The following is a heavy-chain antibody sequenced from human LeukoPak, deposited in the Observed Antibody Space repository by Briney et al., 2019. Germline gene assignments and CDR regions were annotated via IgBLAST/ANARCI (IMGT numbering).Heavy chain of an antibody. J-gene: IGHJ6*02. CDR3: ARGYYYDSSGHQYYYYGMDV. D-gene: IGHD3-22*01. CDR1: GGTFIIYA. CDR2: IIPILGIA. Sequence: GASVTVSFKASGGTFIIYAISWVRQAPGQGREWMGRIIPILGIANYAQKFQGRVTITADKSTSTAYMELSSLRSEDTAVYYCARGYYYDSSGHQYYYYGMDVWGQGTTVTVSS. V-gene: IGHV1-69*04.